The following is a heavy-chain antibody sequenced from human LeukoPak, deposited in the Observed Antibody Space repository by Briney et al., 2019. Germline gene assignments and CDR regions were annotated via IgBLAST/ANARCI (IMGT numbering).Heavy chain of an antibody. D-gene: IGHD6-19*01. CDR3: VRGSSGWYDY. J-gene: IGHJ4*02. V-gene: IGHV3-48*03. Sequence: GGSLRLSCAASGFTFSSYEMNWVRQAPGKGLEWVSYISSSGSTIYYADSVEGRFTISRDNAKNSLYLQMNSLRADDTAVYYCVRGSSGWYDYWGQGTLVTVSS. CDR1: GFTFSSYE. CDR2: ISSSGSTI.